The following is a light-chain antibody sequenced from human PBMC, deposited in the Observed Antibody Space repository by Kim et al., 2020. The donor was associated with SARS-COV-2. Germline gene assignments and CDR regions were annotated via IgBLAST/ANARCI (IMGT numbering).Light chain of an antibody. J-gene: IGLJ3*02. CDR1: SSNIGAGHD. CDR3: QSYDSSVSGSV. Sequence: QSVLTQPPSVSGAPGLRVTISCTGSSSNIGAGHDVHWYQQVPGTSPKLLIYNNNNRPSGVPDRFSGSKSGTSAPLAITGLQAEDEADYYCQSYDSSVSGSVFGGGTQLTVL. V-gene: IGLV1-40*01. CDR2: NNN.